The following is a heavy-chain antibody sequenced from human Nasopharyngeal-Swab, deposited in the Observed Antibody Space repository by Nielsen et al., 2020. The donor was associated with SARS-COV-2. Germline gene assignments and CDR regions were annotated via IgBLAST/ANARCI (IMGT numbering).Heavy chain of an antibody. V-gene: IGHV2-70*11. D-gene: IGHD6-6*01. CDR3: ARMGPSAALDY. CDR2: IDWGDDK. J-gene: IGHJ4*02. Sequence: WIRQPPGKALEWLARIDWGDDKYYSTSLKTRLTISKDTSKNQVVLTMTNMDPVDTATYYCARMGPSAALDYWGQGTLVTVSS.